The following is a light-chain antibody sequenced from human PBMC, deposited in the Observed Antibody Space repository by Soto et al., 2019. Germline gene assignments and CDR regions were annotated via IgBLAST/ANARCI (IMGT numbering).Light chain of an antibody. CDR3: QQSYSTPRT. CDR2: AAS. Sequence: DIQMTQSPSSLSASAGDRVTITCRASESISRYLNWYQQKPGKAPKLLIYAASSLQSGVPSRFSGSGSRTDFTLTISSLQPEDFASYHCQQSYSTPRTFGQGTKVDIK. CDR1: ESISRY. V-gene: IGKV1-39*01. J-gene: IGKJ1*01.